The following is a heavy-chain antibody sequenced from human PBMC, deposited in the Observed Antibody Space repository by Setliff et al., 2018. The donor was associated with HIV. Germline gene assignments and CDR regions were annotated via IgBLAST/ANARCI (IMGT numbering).Heavy chain of an antibody. J-gene: IGHJ4*02. D-gene: IGHD6-6*01. V-gene: IGHV4-34*01. CDR1: GGSFSGYY. CDR2: INHRGIA. Sequence: SETLSLTCAVYGGSFSGYYWTWIRQSPSGLEWIGEINHRGIANSSPSLKSRVTISIDTSKNQFSLRLTSVTAAATALYYCARAQIAAPRPYEYWGQGTLVTVSS. CDR3: ARAQIAAPRPYEY.